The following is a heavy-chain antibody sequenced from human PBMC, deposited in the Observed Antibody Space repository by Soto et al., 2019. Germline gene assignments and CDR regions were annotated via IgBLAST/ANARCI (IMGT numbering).Heavy chain of an antibody. CDR2: FNPMSGST. Sequence: QVQLVQSGAEVKKPGASVKISCKTSGYIFINYYIHWVRQAPGQGLEWVALFNPMSGSTNYAQKLKGRVTVTRDTSTSTVYMELGSLISEDTAVYYCARDLAAADYWGQGTLVTVSS. CDR1: GYIFINYY. J-gene: IGHJ4*02. CDR3: ARDLAAADY. V-gene: IGHV1-46*04. D-gene: IGHD6-13*01.